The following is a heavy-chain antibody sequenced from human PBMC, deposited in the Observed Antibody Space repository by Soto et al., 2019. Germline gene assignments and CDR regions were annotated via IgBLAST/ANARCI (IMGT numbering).Heavy chain of an antibody. J-gene: IGHJ5*02. CDR3: AKSVVPTANYYNWFDP. D-gene: IGHD2-2*01. CDR2: ISGSGGST. CDR1: GFTFSSYA. V-gene: IGHV3-23*01. Sequence: EVQLLESGGGLGQPGGSLRISCAASGFTFSSYAMSWVRHAPGKGLEWVSAISGSGGSTYYADSVKGRFTMSRDNSKNTLYLQMNSLRAEDTAIYYCAKSVVPTANYYNWFDPWGQGTVVPVSS.